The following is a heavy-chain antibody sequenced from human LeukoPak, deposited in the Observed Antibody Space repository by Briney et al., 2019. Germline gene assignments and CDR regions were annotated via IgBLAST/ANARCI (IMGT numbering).Heavy chain of an antibody. V-gene: IGHV6-1*01. Sequence: SQTLSLTCAISGDSVSSNSAAWNWIRQSPSRGLEWLGRTYYRSKWYNDYAVSVKSRITINPDTSKNQFSLQLNSVTPEDTAVYYCARAGAVAGYYYYGMDVWGQGTTVTASS. CDR1: GDSVSSNSAA. CDR3: ARAGAVAGYYYYGMDV. D-gene: IGHD6-19*01. CDR2: TYYRSKWYN. J-gene: IGHJ6*02.